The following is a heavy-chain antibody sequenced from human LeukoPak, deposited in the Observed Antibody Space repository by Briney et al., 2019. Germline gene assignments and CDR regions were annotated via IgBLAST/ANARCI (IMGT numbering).Heavy chain of an antibody. CDR3: ARDEPSYYDFWSGANSHFDY. J-gene: IGHJ4*02. CDR2: ISAYNGNT. V-gene: IGHV1-18*01. Sequence: ASVKVSCKASGYTFTRHGITWVRQAPGQGLEWMGWISAYNGNTNYAQKLQGRVTMTTDTSTSTAYMELRSLRSDDTAVYYCARDEPSYYDFWSGANSHFDYWGQGTLVTVSS. CDR1: GYTFTRHG. D-gene: IGHD3-3*01.